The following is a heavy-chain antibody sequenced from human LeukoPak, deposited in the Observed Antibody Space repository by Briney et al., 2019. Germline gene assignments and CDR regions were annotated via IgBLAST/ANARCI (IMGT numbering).Heavy chain of an antibody. CDR3: ARGRYCSGGSCPRGRYYYGMDV. CDR2: INHSGST. J-gene: IGHJ6*02. D-gene: IGHD2-15*01. Sequence: SETLSLTCTVSGGSISTTGYYWAWIRQPPGKGLEWIGEINHSGSTNYNPSLKSRVTISVDTSKNQFSLKLSSVTAADTAVYYCARGRYCSGGSCPRGRYYYGMDVWGQGTTVTVSS. V-gene: IGHV4-39*07. CDR1: GGSISTTGYY.